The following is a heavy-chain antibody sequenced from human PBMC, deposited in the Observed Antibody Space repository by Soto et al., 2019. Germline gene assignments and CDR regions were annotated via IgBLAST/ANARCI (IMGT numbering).Heavy chain of an antibody. CDR3: ARLGIMGAVGARGFDF. Sequence: PGGSLRLSCAASGFTFNTYAMHWVRQATGKGLECVSAISSDGGRTYYANSVKGRFTISRDNSKNTLYLQMGSLQIEDTAVYYCARLGIMGAVGARGFDFWGQGTLVTVSS. D-gene: IGHD1-26*01. J-gene: IGHJ4*02. CDR1: GFTFNTYA. CDR2: ISSDGGRT. V-gene: IGHV3-64*01.